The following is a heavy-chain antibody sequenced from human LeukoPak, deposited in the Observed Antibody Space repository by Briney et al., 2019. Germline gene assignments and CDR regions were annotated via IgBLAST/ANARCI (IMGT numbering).Heavy chain of an antibody. D-gene: IGHD6-19*01. CDR2: IWYDGSNK. V-gene: IGHV3-33*01. CDR1: GFTFSSYG. J-gene: IGHJ1*01. CDR3: ARPYSSGWYSAEYFQH. Sequence: GGSLRLSCAASGFTFSSYGMHWVRQAPGKGLEWVAVIWYDGSNKYYADSVKGRITISRDNSKNTLYLQMNSLRAEDTAVYYCARPYSSGWYSAEYFQHWGQGTLVTVSS.